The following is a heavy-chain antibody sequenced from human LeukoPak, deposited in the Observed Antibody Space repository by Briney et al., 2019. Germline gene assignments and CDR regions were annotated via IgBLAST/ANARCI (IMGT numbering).Heavy chain of an antibody. D-gene: IGHD5-18*01. V-gene: IGHV4-39*07. CDR3: ARDWATYSYGPGDLDY. CDR2: IYYSGST. J-gene: IGHJ4*02. CDR1: GGSISSSSYY. Sequence: KSSETLSLTCTVSGGSISSSSYYWGWIRQPPGKGLEWIGSIYYSGSTYYNPSLKSRVTISVDTSKNQFSLKLSSVTAADTAVYYCARDWATYSYGPGDLDYWGQGTLVTVSS.